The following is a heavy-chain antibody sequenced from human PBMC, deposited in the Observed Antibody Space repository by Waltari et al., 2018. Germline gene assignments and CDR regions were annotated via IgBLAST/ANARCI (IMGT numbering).Heavy chain of an antibody. Sequence: QVQLQESGPGLVKPSQTPSLPCAISGDVVRNAGWNLIRQSPSRGLEWLGRTYYKSKWNIDYAVTVQSRININADPSKNQVSLQLNSVTPEDTAVYYCTRGWLRTGFDYWGQGISVTVSS. CDR2: TYYKSKWNI. V-gene: IGHV6-1*01. CDR3: TRGWLRTGFDY. D-gene: IGHD5-12*01. CDR1: GDVVRNAG. J-gene: IGHJ4*02.